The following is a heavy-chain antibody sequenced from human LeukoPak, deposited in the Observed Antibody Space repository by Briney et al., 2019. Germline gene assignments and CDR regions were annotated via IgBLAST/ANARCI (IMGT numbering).Heavy chain of an antibody. J-gene: IGHJ4*02. V-gene: IGHV3-23*01. CDR1: GFTFTSYS. CDR2: SGTNT. CDR3: AGPTTVNDY. Sequence: GGSLRLSCAASGFTFTSYSMVWVRQAPGKGLEWVSTSGTNTYYADSVKGRFTISRDNSKNTLFLQMNSLRAEDTAVYYCAGPTTVNDYWGQGTLVTVSS. D-gene: IGHD4-17*01.